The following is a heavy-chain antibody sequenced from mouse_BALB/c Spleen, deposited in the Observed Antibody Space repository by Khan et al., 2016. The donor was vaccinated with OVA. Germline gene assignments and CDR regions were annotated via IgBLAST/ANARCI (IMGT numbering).Heavy chain of an antibody. J-gene: IGHJ4*01. CDR3: ARSNYYGSCLYAMDC. V-gene: IGHV1S41*01. CDR1: AYTFTSYW. CDR2: IAPGSGST. D-gene: IGHD1-1*01. Sequence: DLVMPGAAVKLSCKASAYTFTSYWINWIKQRPGLGLEWIGRIAPGSGSTSFNDMFKGKATLTADASSSTAYIQLSRLSSEDSAVSFCARSNYYGSCLYAMDCWGQGTSVTVSS.